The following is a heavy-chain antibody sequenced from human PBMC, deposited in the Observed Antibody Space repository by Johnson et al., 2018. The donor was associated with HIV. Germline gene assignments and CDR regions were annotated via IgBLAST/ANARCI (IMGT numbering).Heavy chain of an antibody. D-gene: IGHD3-10*01. V-gene: IGHV3-7*03. CDR2: ITQDGRDR. CDR1: EFTFSSYG. J-gene: IGHJ3*02. CDR3: ARGRIYGAFAFDI. Sequence: VLLVESGGGVVQPGGSLRLSCAASEFTFSSYGMHWVRQAPGKGLEWVANITQDGRDRYYVASVQGRFTISRDTAQNSLSLQMNSLRAEDTAVYYCARGRIYGAFAFDIWGQGTMVTVSS.